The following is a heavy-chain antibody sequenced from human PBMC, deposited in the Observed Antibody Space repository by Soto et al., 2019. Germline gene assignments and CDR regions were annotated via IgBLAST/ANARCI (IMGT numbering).Heavy chain of an antibody. J-gene: IGHJ6*02. CDR1: GDSISGYY. V-gene: IGHV4-59*01. CDR3: ARVGKYYYNGLDV. Sequence: QVQLQESGPGLVKPSETLSLTCAISGDSISGYYWTWIRQPPGKGLEWIGYISYTGNTKYSPSLKSRLTISVDMSKNQFSLILTSVTAPDTAVYYGARVGKYYYNGLDVWGQGTTVTVSS. CDR2: ISYTGNT.